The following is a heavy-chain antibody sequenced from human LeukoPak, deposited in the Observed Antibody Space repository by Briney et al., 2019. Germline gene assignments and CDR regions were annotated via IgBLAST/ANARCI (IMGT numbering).Heavy chain of an antibody. CDR1: GFTFSSYA. CDR3: AKARIVGATLFDY. J-gene: IGHJ4*02. Sequence: GGSLRLSCAASGFTFSSYAMHWVRQAPGKGLEWVAVISYDGSNKYYADSVKGRFTISRDSSKNTLYLQMNSLRAEDTAIYFCAKARIVGATLFDYWGQGTLVTVSS. CDR2: ISYDGSNK. D-gene: IGHD1-26*01. V-gene: IGHV3-30*04.